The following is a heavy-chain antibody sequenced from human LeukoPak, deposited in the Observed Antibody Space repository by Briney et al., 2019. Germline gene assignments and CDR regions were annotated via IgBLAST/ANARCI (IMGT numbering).Heavy chain of an antibody. V-gene: IGHV3-23*01. Sequence: GGSLRLSCAASGFTFSSYDMSWVRRAPGKGLEWVSAVSGSGGSTYYADSVKGRFTISRDNSKSTLFLQMNSLRAEDTAVYYCAKDSHSGTYFDSWGRGTLVTVSS. CDR3: AKDSHSGTYFDS. D-gene: IGHD1-26*01. J-gene: IGHJ4*02. CDR1: GFTFSSYD. CDR2: VSGSGGST.